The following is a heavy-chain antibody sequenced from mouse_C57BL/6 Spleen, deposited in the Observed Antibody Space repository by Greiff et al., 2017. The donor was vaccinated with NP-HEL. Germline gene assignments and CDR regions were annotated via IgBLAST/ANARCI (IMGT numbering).Heavy chain of an antibody. Sequence: EVKLEESGPGLVKPSQSLSLTCSVTGYSITSGYYWNWIRQFPGNKLEWMGYISYDGSNNYNPSLKNRISITRDTSKNQFFLKLNSVTTEDTATYYCASPPHYYGSAYYAMDYWGQGTSVTVSS. J-gene: IGHJ4*01. CDR3: ASPPHYYGSAYYAMDY. V-gene: IGHV3-6*01. CDR2: ISYDGSN. D-gene: IGHD1-1*01. CDR1: GYSITSGYY.